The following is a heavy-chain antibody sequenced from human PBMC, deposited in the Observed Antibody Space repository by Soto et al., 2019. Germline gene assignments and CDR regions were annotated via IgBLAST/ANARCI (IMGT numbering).Heavy chain of an antibody. D-gene: IGHD2-15*01. CDR3: ARTKCSGGSCYSWSLDY. CDR2: RYYSEST. J-gene: IGHJ4*02. V-gene: IGHV4-31*02. CDR1: GCSITTGGYY. Sequence: VSGCSITTGGYYWSWIRQLPGKGLEWIGHRYYSESTYYNPSLKSRVSISLDTSKNQFSLKLSFVTAADTAMYYCARTKCSGGSCYSWSLDYWGQGTTVTAPQ.